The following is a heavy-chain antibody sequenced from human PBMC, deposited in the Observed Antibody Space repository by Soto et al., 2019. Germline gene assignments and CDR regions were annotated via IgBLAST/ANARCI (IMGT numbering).Heavy chain of an antibody. CDR2: INPNSGGT. Sequence: GASVKVSCKASGYTFTGYYMHWVRQAPGQGLEWMGWINPNSGGTNYAQKFQGRVTMTRDTSISTAYMELSRLRSDDTAVYFCARGRYCLTGRCFPNWFDSWGQGALVTSPQ. J-gene: IGHJ5*01. CDR3: ARGRYCLTGRCFPNWFDS. CDR1: GYTFTGYY. V-gene: IGHV1-2*02. D-gene: IGHD7-27*01.